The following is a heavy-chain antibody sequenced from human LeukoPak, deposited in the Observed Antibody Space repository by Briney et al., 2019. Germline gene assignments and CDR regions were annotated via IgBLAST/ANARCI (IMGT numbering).Heavy chain of an antibody. CDR1: GFTFSSYW. CDR3: ARERYGNYN. V-gene: IGHV3-7*03. D-gene: IGHD4-11*01. CDR2: INHNGNVN. J-gene: IGHJ4*02. Sequence: GGSLRLSCAASGFTFSSYWMNWARQAPGKGLEWVASINHNGNVNYYVDFVKGRFTISRDNAKNSLYLQMSNLRAEDTAVYYCARERYGNYNWGQGTLVTVSS.